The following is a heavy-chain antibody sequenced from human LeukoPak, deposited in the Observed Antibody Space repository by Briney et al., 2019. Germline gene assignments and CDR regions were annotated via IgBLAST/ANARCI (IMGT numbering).Heavy chain of an antibody. CDR1: GFTFSSYA. CDR2: ISGSGGST. V-gene: IGHV3-23*01. CDR3: ASGIAAAGSGY. J-gene: IGHJ4*02. D-gene: IGHD6-13*01. Sequence: PGGSLRLSCAASGFTFSSYAMSWVRQAPGKGLEWVSAISGSGGSTYYADSVKGRFTISRDNAKNSLYLQMNSLRAEDTAVYYCASGIAAAGSGYWGQGTLVTVSS.